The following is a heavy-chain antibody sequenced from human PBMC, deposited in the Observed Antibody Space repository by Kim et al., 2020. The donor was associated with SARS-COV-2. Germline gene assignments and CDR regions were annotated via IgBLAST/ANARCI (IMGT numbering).Heavy chain of an antibody. D-gene: IGHD2-15*01. CDR3: ARLGGKDAFDI. CDR1: GGTFSSYT. V-gene: IGHV1-69*02. CDR2: IIPILGIA. Sequence: SVKVSCKASGGTFSSYTISWVRQAPGQGLEWMGRIIPILGIANYAQKFQGRVTITADKSTSTAYMELSSLRSEDTAVYYCARLGGKDAFDIWGQGTMVTVSS. J-gene: IGHJ3*02.